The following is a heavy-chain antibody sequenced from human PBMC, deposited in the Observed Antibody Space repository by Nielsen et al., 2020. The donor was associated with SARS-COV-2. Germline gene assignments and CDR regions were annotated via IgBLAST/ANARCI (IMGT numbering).Heavy chain of an antibody. J-gene: IGHJ4*02. CDR3: ARELVVALDY. Sequence: GESLKISCAASGFTFDDYAMHWVRQAPGKGLEWVAVISYDGSNKYYADSVKGRFTISRDNSKNTLYLQMNSLRAEDTAVYYCARELVVALDYWGQGTLVTVSS. D-gene: IGHD2-15*01. CDR2: ISYDGSNK. CDR1: GFTFDDYA. V-gene: IGHV3-30-3*01.